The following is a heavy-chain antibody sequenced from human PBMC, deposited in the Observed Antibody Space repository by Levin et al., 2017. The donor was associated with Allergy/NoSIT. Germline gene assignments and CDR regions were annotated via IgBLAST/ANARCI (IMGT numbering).Heavy chain of an antibody. J-gene: IGHJ3*02. CDR2: IYYSGST. D-gene: IGHD6-19*01. CDR1: GGSISSSSYY. V-gene: IGHV4-39*01. CDR3: ASNRWLTPLLAFDI. Sequence: SETLSLTCTVSGGSISSSSYYWGWIRQPPGKGLEWIGSIYYSGSTYYNPSLKSRVTISVDTSKNQFSLKLSSVTAADTAVYYCASNRWLTPLLAFDIWGQGTMVTVSS.